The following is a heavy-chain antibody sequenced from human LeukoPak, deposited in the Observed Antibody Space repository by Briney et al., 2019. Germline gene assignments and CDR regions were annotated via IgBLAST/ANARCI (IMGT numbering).Heavy chain of an antibody. CDR1: GGFLSGYY. Sequence: SETLSLTCAVYGGFLSGYYWSWIRQPPGKGLEWIGEINHSGSTNYNPPLKIRVTISVDTSKKQFSLKMSSVTAADTAVYYCASGPRRAVGTLWNWGQGTLVTVSS. D-gene: IGHD3-3*01. J-gene: IGHJ4*02. CDR3: ASGPRRAVGTLWN. CDR2: INHSGST. V-gene: IGHV4-34*01.